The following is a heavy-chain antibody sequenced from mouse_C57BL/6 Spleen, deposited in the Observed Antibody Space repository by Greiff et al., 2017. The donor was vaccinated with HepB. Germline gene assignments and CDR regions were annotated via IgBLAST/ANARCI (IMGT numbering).Heavy chain of an antibody. CDR1: GFTFSSYA. J-gene: IGHJ2*01. CDR3: ARDRNRGYFDY. V-gene: IGHV5-4*01. Sequence: EVKVVESGGGLVKPGGSLKLSCAASGFTFSSYAMSWVRQTPEKRLEWVATISDGGSYTYYPDNVKGRFTISRDNAKNNLYLQMSHLKSEDTAMYYCARDRNRGYFDYWGQGTTLTVSS. CDR2: ISDGGSYT.